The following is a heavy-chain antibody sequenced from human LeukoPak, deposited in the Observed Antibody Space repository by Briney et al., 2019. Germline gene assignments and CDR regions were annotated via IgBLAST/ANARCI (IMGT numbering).Heavy chain of an antibody. CDR3: ARTGRLQYGDYVAFDY. CDR1: GFTFTDFY. Sequence: PGGSLRLSCAASGFTFTDFYMSWIRQAPGKGLEWVSYISISGTTIYYADSMKGRFTFSRDNAKNSLYLQMNSLRAEDTAVYYCARTGRLQYGDYVAFDYWGQGTLVTVSS. J-gene: IGHJ4*02. CDR2: ISISGTTI. D-gene: IGHD4-17*01. V-gene: IGHV3-11*01.